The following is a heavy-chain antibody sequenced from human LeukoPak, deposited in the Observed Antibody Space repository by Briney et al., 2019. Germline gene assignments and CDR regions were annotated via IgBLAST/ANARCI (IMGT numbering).Heavy chain of an antibody. Sequence: GGTLRLSCAVSGFTFSNSWMSWVRQAPGKGLEWVGHIKSKTNGRTPDYAAPVNGRFTISRDDSKNTLYLQMNSLTTEETAVYYCTTDKADYYGSGSYPVWFDPWGQGTLVTVSS. D-gene: IGHD3-10*01. CDR3: TTDKADYYGSGSYPVWFDP. J-gene: IGHJ5*02. CDR1: GFTFSNSW. CDR2: IKSKTNGRTP. V-gene: IGHV3-15*01.